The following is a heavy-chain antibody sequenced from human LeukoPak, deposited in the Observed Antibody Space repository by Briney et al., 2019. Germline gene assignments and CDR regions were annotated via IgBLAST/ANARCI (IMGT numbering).Heavy chain of an antibody. CDR1: GFTFYTYW. V-gene: IGHV3-48*04. D-gene: IGHD5-12*01. J-gene: IGHJ6*03. CDR3: AKGSGYEHNYYYYYMDV. Sequence: GGSLRLSCAASGFTFYTYWMTWVRQAPGKGLEWVSYISSSGSTIYYADSVKGRFTISRDNAKNSLYLQMNSLRAEDTAVYYCAKGSGYEHNYYYYYMDVWGKGTAVTISS. CDR2: ISSSGSTI.